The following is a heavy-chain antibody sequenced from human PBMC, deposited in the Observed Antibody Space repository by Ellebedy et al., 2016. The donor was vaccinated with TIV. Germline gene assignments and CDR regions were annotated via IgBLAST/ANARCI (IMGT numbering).Heavy chain of an antibody. J-gene: IGHJ4*02. CDR3: ARADAGIRIVVVPAANDY. CDR2: ISSSSSTI. D-gene: IGHD2-2*01. CDR1: GFTFSSYS. V-gene: IGHV3-48*01. Sequence: GGSLRLSXAASGFTFSSYSMNWVRQAPGKGLEWVSYISSSSSTIYYADSVKGRFTISRDNAKNSLYLQMNSLRAEDTAVYYCARADAGIRIVVVPAANDYWGQGTLVTVSS.